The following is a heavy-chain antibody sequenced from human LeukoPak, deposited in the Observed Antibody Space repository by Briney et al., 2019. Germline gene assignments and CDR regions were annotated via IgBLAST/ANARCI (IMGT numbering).Heavy chain of an antibody. CDR2: INQDGSEK. J-gene: IGHJ4*02. CDR1: GFTFGVYW. CDR3: ATDAGYYRFDY. V-gene: IGHV3-7*01. Sequence: GGSLRLSCAASGFTFGVYWMSWVRQAPGKGLEGVANINQDGSEKFYVDSVKGRFTISRDNARNSVYLQINSLSAEDTAVYYCATDAGYYRFDYWGQGTLVTVSS. D-gene: IGHD2-21*01.